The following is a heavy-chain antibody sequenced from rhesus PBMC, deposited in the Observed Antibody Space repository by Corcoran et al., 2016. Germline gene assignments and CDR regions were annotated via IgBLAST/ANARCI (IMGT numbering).Heavy chain of an antibody. CDR3: ARAAGGADGPFFDP. Sequence: QVQLQESGPGLVRPSETLSLTCAVSGDSGDSFSSHWWCWIRQPPGKGLEWIGEIAGDTGTTKNNPCIKSRVNMSKDASKKQLSLRLTSLTAADTAVFYCARAAGGADGPFFDPWGQGVLVTVSS. CDR2: IAGDTGTT. V-gene: IGHV4-80*01. CDR1: GDSGDSFSSHW. J-gene: IGHJ4*01. D-gene: IGHD6-25*01.